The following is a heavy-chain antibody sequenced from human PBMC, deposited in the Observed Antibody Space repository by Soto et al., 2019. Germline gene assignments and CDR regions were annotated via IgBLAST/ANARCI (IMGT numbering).Heavy chain of an antibody. CDR1: GFTFDDYA. CDR2: ISWNSGSI. J-gene: IGHJ3*02. Sequence: GGSLRLSCAASGFTFDDYAMHWVRQAPGKGLEWVSGISWNSGSIGYADSVKGRFTISRDNAKNSLYLQMNSLRAEDTALYYCAKDIHFGAYCGGDCRDAFDIWGQGTMVTVSS. CDR3: AKDIHFGAYCGGDCRDAFDI. D-gene: IGHD2-21*01. V-gene: IGHV3-9*01.